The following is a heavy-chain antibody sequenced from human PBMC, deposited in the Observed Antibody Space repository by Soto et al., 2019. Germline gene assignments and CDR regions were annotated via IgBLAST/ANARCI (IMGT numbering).Heavy chain of an antibody. Sequence: PGGSLRVSCAASGFTFSSYWMHWVRQTPGEGLVWVSRINSDGSSTIYADSVKGRFTISRDNAKNTLYLQMNSLRAEDTAVYYCTRDRTAASDDYWGQGTLVTVSS. CDR2: INSDGSST. J-gene: IGHJ4*02. CDR3: TRDRTAASDDY. D-gene: IGHD3-10*01. CDR1: GFTFSSYW. V-gene: IGHV3-74*01.